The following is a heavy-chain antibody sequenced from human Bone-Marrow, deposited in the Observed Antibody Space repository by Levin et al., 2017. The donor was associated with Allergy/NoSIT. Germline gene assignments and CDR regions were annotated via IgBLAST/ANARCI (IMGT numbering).Heavy chain of an antibody. J-gene: IGHJ6*02. CDR2: INPPGGST. D-gene: IGHD6-6*01. Sequence: PGESLKISCKASGYTLTSYNMHWVRQAPGQGPEWMGIINPPGGSTSYAQKLQGRVTMTRDTSTSTVYMELSSLRSEDTAVYYCAREGKEYSTDGWGQGTTVTVSS. V-gene: IGHV1-46*04. CDR3: AREGKEYSTDG. CDR1: GYTLTSYN.